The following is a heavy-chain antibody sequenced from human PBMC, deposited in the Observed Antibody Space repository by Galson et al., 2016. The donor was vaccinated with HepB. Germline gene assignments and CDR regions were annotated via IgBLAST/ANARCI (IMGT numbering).Heavy chain of an antibody. CDR1: GFTFSSYS. Sequence: SLRLSCAASGFTFSSYSFNWVRQAPGKGLEWVSFISGDSSHIYYADSVKGRFTISRDNAKNSLYLQMNSLRAEDTAVYYCATWTLELMDYWGQGTLVAVSS. V-gene: IGHV3-21*01. J-gene: IGHJ4*02. CDR2: ISGDSSHI. CDR3: ATWTLELMDY. D-gene: IGHD1-7*01.